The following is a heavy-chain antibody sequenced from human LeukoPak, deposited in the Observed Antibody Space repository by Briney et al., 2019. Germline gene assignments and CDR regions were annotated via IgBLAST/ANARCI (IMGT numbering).Heavy chain of an antibody. CDR3: AKWVEVAAAGPGD. D-gene: IGHD6-13*01. J-gene: IGHJ4*02. CDR2: TSYDGSKK. CDR1: GFTFSSYG. Sequence: PGGSLRLSCAASGFTFSSYGMHWVRQAPGKGLEWAAVTSYDGSKKDYADSVKGRFTISRDNSENTLYLQMNSLTTEDTAVYYCAKWVEVAAAGPGDWGQGTLVTVSS. V-gene: IGHV3-30*18.